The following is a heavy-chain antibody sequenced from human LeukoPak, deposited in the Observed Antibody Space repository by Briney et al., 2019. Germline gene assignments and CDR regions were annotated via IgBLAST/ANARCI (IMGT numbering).Heavy chain of an antibody. CDR2: INHSGST. CDR3: AREGAAAGIKYNWFDP. V-gene: IGHV4-34*01. CDR1: GGSFSGYY. J-gene: IGHJ5*02. D-gene: IGHD6-13*01. Sequence: SETLSLTCAVYGGSFSGYYWSWIRQPPGKGLEWIGEINHSGSTNYNPSLKSRVTISVDTSKNQFSLKLSSVTAADTAVYYCAREGAAAGIKYNWFDPWGQGTLVTVSS.